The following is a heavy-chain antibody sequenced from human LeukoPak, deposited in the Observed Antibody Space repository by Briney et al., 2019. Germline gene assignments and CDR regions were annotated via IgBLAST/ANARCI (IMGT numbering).Heavy chain of an antibody. Sequence: ASVKVSCKASGYTFTSYDINWVRQATGQGLEWMGWMNPNSGNTGYAQKFQGRVTMTRDTSTSTVYLDLSRLRSEDTAVYYCARSSNWSEKNGLDVWGQGTTVTVSS. CDR1: GYTFTSYD. V-gene: IGHV1-8*01. D-gene: IGHD7-27*01. J-gene: IGHJ6*02. CDR3: ARSSNWSEKNGLDV. CDR2: MNPNSGNT.